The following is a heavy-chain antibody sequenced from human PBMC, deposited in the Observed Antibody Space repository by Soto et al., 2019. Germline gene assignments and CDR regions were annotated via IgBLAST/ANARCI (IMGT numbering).Heavy chain of an antibody. CDR1: GGTFSSYV. Sequence: SVKVYCKASGGTFSSYVISWVRQAPGQGLEWMGGIIPIFGTANYAQKFQGRVTITADESTSTAYMELSSLRSEDTAVYYCARGTTVTPYYYYGMDVWGQGTTVTSP. D-gene: IGHD4-4*01. J-gene: IGHJ6*02. CDR2: IIPIFGTA. V-gene: IGHV1-69*13. CDR3: ARGTTVTPYYYYGMDV.